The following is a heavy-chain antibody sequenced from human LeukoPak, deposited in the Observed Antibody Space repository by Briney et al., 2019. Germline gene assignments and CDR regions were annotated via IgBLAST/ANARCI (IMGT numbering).Heavy chain of an antibody. V-gene: IGHV4-59*11. D-gene: IGHD6-6*01. J-gene: IGHJ4*02. CDR1: VDSLSSHY. CDR2: IYCSGST. Sequence: SETLSLTCTLSVDSLSSHYWSWIPHPPGKGLVGIGYIYCSGSTNYTPSLKSRVAISVDASKTQFSLKLSCVTAADTAVYYCARVGEQLVIDYWGQGTLVTVSS. CDR3: ARVGEQLVIDY.